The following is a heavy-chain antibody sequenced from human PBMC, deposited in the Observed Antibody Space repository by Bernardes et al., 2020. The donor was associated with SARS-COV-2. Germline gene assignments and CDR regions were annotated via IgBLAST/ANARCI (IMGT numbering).Heavy chain of an antibody. V-gene: IGHV3-74*01. D-gene: IGHD4-17*01. J-gene: IGHJ4*02. CDR2: INHDSTHT. Sequence: GSLRLSCAASGFAFNRHWMHWVRQAPGKGPVWLSRINHDSTHTAYADSVKGRFTVSRDTSENTVSLQMNSLRAEDTAVYYCARGLRWAFDYWGQGTLVSVSS. CDR1: GFAFNRHW. CDR3: ARGLRWAFDY.